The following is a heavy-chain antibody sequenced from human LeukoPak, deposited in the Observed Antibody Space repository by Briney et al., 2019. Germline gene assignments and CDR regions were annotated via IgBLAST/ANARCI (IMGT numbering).Heavy chain of an antibody. V-gene: IGHV3-20*04. CDR3: ARLGLYSSSSGGVEEPFDY. J-gene: IGHJ4*02. CDR1: GFTFDDYG. D-gene: IGHD6-6*01. Sequence: GGSLRLSWAASGFTFDDYGMSWVRQAPGKGLAWVSGINWNGGSTGYADSVKGRFTISRDNAKNSLYLQMNSLRAEDTALYYCARLGLYSSSSGGVEEPFDYWGQGTLVTVSS. CDR2: INWNGGST.